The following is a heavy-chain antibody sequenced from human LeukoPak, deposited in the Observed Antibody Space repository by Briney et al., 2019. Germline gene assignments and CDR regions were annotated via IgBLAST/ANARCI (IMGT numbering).Heavy chain of an antibody. V-gene: IGHV4-4*07. CDR2: IYTSGST. J-gene: IGHJ4*02. CDR3: ARDPPYTGFDY. Sequence: SETLSLTCTVSSGSISSYYWSWIRQPAGKGLEWIGRIYTSGSTNYNPSLKSRVTMSVDTSKNQFSLTLSSVTAADTAVYYCARDPPYTGFDYWGQGTLVTVSS. D-gene: IGHD4-11*01. CDR1: SGSISSYY.